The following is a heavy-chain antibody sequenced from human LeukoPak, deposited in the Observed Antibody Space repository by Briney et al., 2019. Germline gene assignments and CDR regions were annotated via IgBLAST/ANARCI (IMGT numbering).Heavy chain of an antibody. CDR3: AKGPYYHDSSGRSDY. J-gene: IGHJ4*02. Sequence: GGSLRLSCAASGFTFSSYGMHWVRQAPGKGLEWVAVISYDGSNKYYADSVKGRFTISRDNSKNTLYLQMNSLRAEDTAVYYCAKGPYYHDSSGRSDYWGQGTLVTVSS. V-gene: IGHV3-30*18. CDR1: GFTFSSYG. CDR2: ISYDGSNK. D-gene: IGHD3-22*01.